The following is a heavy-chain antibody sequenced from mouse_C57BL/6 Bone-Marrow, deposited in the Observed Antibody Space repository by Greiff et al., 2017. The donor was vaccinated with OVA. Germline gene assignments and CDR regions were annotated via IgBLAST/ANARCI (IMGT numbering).Heavy chain of an antibody. D-gene: IGHD1-1*01. CDR2: IYPGAGDT. CDR3: ARSEYYGSSPFAY. CDR1: GYAFRISC. V-gene: IGHV1-82*01. J-gene: IGHJ3*01. Sequence: QVQLQQSGPELVKPGASVKISCKASGYAFRISCLNWVKQRPGKGLEWIGRIYPGAGDTHYNGKFKGKATLTADKSSSTAYMQLSSLTSEDSAVYFCARSEYYGSSPFAYWGQGTLVTVSA.